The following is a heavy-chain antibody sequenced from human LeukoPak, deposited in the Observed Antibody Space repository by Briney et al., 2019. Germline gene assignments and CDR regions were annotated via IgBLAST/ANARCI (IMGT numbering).Heavy chain of an antibody. CDR2: IKEDGSEK. D-gene: IGHD1-26*01. V-gene: IGHV3-7*01. CDR3: ARDIGAATRYYFDY. CDR1: GFTFSGFW. Sequence: PGGSLRLSCAASGFTFSGFWMSWVRQAPGKGLEWVANIKEDGSEKYYVDSVKGRFTISRDNAKNSLNLQMNSLRAEDTAVYFCARDIGAATRYYFDYWGQGTLVTVSS. J-gene: IGHJ4*02.